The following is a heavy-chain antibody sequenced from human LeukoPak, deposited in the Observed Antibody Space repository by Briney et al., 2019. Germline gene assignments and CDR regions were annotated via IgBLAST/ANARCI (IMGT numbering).Heavy chain of an antibody. CDR2: IKQDGSEK. V-gene: IGHV3-7*01. Sequence: GGSLRLSCAASEFTFSSYWMSWVRQAPGKGLEWVANIKQDGSEKYYVDSVKGRFTISRDNAKNSLYLQMNSLRAEDTAVYYCARPTFGGVIVMDYFDYWGQGTLVTVSS. CDR3: ARPTFGGVIVMDYFDY. D-gene: IGHD3-16*02. J-gene: IGHJ4*02. CDR1: EFTFSSYW.